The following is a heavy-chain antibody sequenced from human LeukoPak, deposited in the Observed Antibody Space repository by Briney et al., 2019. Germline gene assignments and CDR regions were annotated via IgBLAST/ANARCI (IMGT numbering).Heavy chain of an antibody. V-gene: IGHV3-7*01. Sequence: GSLRLSCAASGFISNTYWMTWVRQTPGKGLEWVASIERDGSEKYYVDSVKGRFTISRDNAENSLFLQMNNLRADDTAMYYCARPSILGPDTDYWGRGTLVTVSS. J-gene: IGHJ4*02. CDR2: IERDGSEK. CDR1: GFISNTYW. D-gene: IGHD3-9*01. CDR3: ARPSILGPDTDY.